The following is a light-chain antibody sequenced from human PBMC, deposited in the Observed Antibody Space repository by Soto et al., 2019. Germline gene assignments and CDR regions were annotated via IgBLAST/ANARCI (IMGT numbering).Light chain of an antibody. Sequence: QSVLTQPASVSGSPGQSITISCAGTGSDVGAYNLVSWYQQHPGKATKLIICEVNTRPSGISNRFSGSKSGDTASLTISGLQAEDEADYFCCSYAGTVAYVFGTGTKVT. V-gene: IGLV2-23*02. CDR2: EVN. CDR1: GSDVGAYNL. J-gene: IGLJ1*01. CDR3: CSYAGTVAYV.